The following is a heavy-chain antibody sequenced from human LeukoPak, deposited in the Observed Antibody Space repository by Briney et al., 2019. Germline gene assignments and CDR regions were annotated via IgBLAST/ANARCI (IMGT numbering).Heavy chain of an antibody. V-gene: IGHV3-66*01. D-gene: IGHD3-16*01. Sequence: GGSLRLSCAASGFTFSSYSMNWVHQAPGKGLEWVSLIYSGGTTYYADSVKGRFTISRDNSKNTLYLQMNGLRAEDTAVYYCARRAGGLARNNWFDPWGQGTLVTVSS. CDR3: ARRAGGLARNNWFDP. J-gene: IGHJ5*02. CDR2: IYSGGTT. CDR1: GFTFSSYS.